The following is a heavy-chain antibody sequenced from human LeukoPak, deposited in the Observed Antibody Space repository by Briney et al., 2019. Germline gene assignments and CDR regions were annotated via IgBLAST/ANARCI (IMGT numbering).Heavy chain of an antibody. Sequence: PGGSLRLSCAASGFTFSSYAMTWVRQAPGKGLQWVSAVSGSGAHTYYADSVKGRFTISRDNSKNTLYLQMNSLRAEDTAVYYCAKDRSSLWFGELYLGDYWGQGTLVTVSS. V-gene: IGHV3-23*01. CDR3: AKDRSSLWFGELYLGDY. D-gene: IGHD3-10*01. CDR2: VSGSGAHT. J-gene: IGHJ4*02. CDR1: GFTFSSYA.